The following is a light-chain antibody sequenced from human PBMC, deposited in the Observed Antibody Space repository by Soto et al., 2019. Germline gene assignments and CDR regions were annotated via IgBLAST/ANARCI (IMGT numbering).Light chain of an antibody. Sequence: IQLTQSPSSLSASVGDRVTITCRASQGISSYLGWYQQKPGKAPNLLIYDASTLHSGVPSRFSGGGSGTDFTLTISSLQPEDFAVYYCQQYNNWPPRTFGQGTKV. V-gene: IGKV1-9*01. J-gene: IGKJ1*01. CDR2: DAS. CDR3: QQYNNWPPRT. CDR1: QGISSY.